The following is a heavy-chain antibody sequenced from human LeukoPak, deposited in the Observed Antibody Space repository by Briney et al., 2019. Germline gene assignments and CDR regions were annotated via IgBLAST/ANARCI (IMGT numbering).Heavy chain of an antibody. J-gene: IGHJ3*02. D-gene: IGHD4-17*01. CDR1: GGSISSGDYY. Sequence: PSETLSLTCTVSGGSISSGDYYWSWIRQPPGKGLEWIGYIYYSGSTYYNPSLKSRVTISVDTSKNQFSLKLSCVTAADTAVYYCARTTLSWSNAFDIWGQGTMVTVSS. CDR2: IYYSGST. V-gene: IGHV4-30-4*08. CDR3: ARTTLSWSNAFDI.